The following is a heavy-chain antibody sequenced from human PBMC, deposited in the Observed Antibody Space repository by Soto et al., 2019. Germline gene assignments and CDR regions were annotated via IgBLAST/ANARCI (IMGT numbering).Heavy chain of an antibody. Sequence: GASVKVSCKASGGTFSSYTISWVRQAPGQGLEWMGRIIPILGIANYAQKFQGRVTITADKSTSTAYMELSSLRSEDTSVYYCAGVSGYDYADAFDIWGQGTMVTVSS. CDR2: IIPILGIA. CDR1: GGTFSSYT. V-gene: IGHV1-69*02. D-gene: IGHD5-12*01. CDR3: AGVSGYDYADAFDI. J-gene: IGHJ3*02.